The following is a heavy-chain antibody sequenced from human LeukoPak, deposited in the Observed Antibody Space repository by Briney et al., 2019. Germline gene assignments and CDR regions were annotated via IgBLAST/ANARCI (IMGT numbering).Heavy chain of an antibody. CDR1: SGSFCVYY. Sequence: PSETLSLTCAVYSGSFCVYYWTWIRQPPGKGLEWIWEINHGGSTTYNPSLKSRVIISLDTSTNQFSLKLRSVTAADTAVYYCARGYGSGSYYAYWGQGTLVTV. CDR3: ARGYGSGSYYAY. CDR2: INHGGST. V-gene: IGHV4-34*01. D-gene: IGHD3-10*01. J-gene: IGHJ4*02.